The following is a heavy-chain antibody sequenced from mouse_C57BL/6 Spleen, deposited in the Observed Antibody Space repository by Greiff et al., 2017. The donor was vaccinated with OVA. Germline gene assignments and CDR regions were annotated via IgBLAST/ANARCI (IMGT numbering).Heavy chain of an antibody. V-gene: IGHV1-42*01. CDR3: ARGLYDYDPFAY. CDR2: INPSTGGT. CDR1: GYSFTGYY. J-gene: IGHJ3*01. Sequence: EVQLQQSGPELVKPGASVKISCKASGYSFTGYYMNWVKQSPEKSLEWIGEINPSTGGTTYNQKFKAKATLTVDKSSSTAYMQLKSLTSEDSAVYYCARGLYDYDPFAYWGQGTLVTVSA. D-gene: IGHD2-4*01.